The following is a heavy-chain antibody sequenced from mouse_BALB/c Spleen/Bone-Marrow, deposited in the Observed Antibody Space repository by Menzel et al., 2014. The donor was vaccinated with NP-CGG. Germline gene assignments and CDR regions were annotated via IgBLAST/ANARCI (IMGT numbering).Heavy chain of an antibody. J-gene: IGHJ2*01. V-gene: IGHV14-3*02. D-gene: IGHD2-3*01. Sequence: EVKLVESGAELVKPGASVKLSCTASGFNIKDTYMHWVKQRPEQGLEWIGRIDPANGKTKYDPKFQGKATITADTSSNTAYLQLSSLTSEDTAVYYCARGHGYYVGYYFDNWGQGTTLTVSS. CDR1: GFNIKDTY. CDR3: ARGHGYYVGYYFDN. CDR2: IDPANGKT.